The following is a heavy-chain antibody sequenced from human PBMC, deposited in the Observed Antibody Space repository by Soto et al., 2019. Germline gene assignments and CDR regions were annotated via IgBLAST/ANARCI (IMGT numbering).Heavy chain of an antibody. CDR1: GFTFSSYA. D-gene: IGHD1-26*01. V-gene: IGHV3-23*01. J-gene: IGHJ4*02. CDR3: ARRGSGSYYDY. CDR2: SGSGGST. Sequence: EVQLLESGGGLVQPGGSLKLSCAASGFTFSSYAMRWVRQAPVKGLEWVSASGSGGSTYYADSVKGRFTISRDNSKNTLYLQMNSLRAEDTAVYYCARRGSGSYYDYWGQATLVTVSS.